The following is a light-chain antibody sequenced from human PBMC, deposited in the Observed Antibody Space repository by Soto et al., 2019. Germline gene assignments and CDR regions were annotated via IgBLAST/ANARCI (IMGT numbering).Light chain of an antibody. CDR2: KAS. J-gene: IGKJ1*01. V-gene: IGKV1-5*03. CDR3: QHYNSYVEA. CDR1: QTISSW. Sequence: DIQMTQSPSTLSGAVGDRVTITCRASQTISSWLALYQQKPWTAPKLLIYKASTLKRVVPSRVSGSGSVTEFTRHISSFQHDDLATYYSQHYNSYVEAFCQGTPVEL.